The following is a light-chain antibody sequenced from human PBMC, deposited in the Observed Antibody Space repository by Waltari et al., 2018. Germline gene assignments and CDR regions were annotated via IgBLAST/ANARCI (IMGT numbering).Light chain of an antibody. CDR1: RSDVGGYDY. CDR3: TSFTSSRTYV. Sequence: QSALTQPVSVSGSPGQSLAISCTGTRSDVGGYDYVFWYQQHPGKVPKLMIYDVSARPSGVSNRFSGSKSGNTASLTISGLQAEDEADYYCTSFTSSRTYVFGTGTKVTVL. CDR2: DVS. J-gene: IGLJ1*01. V-gene: IGLV2-14*03.